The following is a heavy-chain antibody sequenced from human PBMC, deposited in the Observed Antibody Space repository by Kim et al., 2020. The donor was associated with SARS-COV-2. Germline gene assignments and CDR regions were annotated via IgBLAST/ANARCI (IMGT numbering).Heavy chain of an antibody. Sequence: SVKVSCKASGGTFSSYAISWVRQAPGQGLEWMGGIIPIFGTANYAQKFQGRVTITADESTSTAYMELSSLRSEDTAVYYCARDPGGVTGYSPYGMDVWGQGTTVTVSS. CDR3: ARDPGGVTGYSPYGMDV. D-gene: IGHD3-9*01. J-gene: IGHJ6*02. V-gene: IGHV1-69*13. CDR1: GGTFSSYA. CDR2: IIPIFGTA.